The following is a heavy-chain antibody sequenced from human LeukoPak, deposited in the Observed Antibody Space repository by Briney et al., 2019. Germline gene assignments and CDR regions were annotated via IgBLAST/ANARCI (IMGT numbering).Heavy chain of an antibody. V-gene: IGHV3-23*01. CDR2: TSSSDAGT. Sequence: GGSLRLSCAASGFTFKNSAMSWVRQTPGKGLEWVAATSSSDAGTYHADSVRGRFTISRDNSKNTLYLQMNSLRAEDAAVYFCAKAPVTSCRGAYCYPFDSWGQGTLVTVSS. D-gene: IGHD2-21*01. CDR1: GFTFKNSA. J-gene: IGHJ4*02. CDR3: AKAPVTSCRGAYCYPFDS.